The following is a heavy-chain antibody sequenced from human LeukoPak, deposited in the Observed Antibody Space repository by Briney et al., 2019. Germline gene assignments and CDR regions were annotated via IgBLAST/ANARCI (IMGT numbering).Heavy chain of an antibody. V-gene: IGHV1-18*01. CDR2: ISAYNGNT. CDR3: AWAYSSSWYSRWFDP. CDR1: GYTFTSYG. D-gene: IGHD6-13*01. Sequence: ASVTVSCKASGYTFTSYGISWVRQAPGQGLEWMGWISAYNGNTNYAQKLQGRVTMTTDPSTSTAYMELRSLRSDDTAVYYCAWAYSSSWYSRWFDPWGQGNLVTVSS. J-gene: IGHJ5*02.